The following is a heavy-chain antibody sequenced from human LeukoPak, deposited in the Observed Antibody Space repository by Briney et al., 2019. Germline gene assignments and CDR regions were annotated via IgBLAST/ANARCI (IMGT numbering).Heavy chain of an antibody. CDR2: ISSSSSYI. Sequence: GGSLRLSCAASGFTFSSYWMNWARQAPGKGLEWVSSISSSSSYIYYADSVKGRFTISRDNAKNSLYLQMNSLRAEDTAVYYCARDRSTGYTGDWGQGTLVTVSS. CDR3: ARDRSTGYTGD. D-gene: IGHD6-13*01. CDR1: GFTFSSYW. V-gene: IGHV3-21*01. J-gene: IGHJ4*02.